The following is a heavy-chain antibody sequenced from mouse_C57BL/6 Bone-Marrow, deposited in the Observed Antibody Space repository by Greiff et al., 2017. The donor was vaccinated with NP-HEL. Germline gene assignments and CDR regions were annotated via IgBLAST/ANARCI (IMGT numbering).Heavy chain of an antibody. V-gene: IGHV5-16*01. D-gene: IGHD2-4*01. J-gene: IGHJ4*01. CDR2: INHDGSSP. CDR1: GFTLSDYY. Sequence: DVKLVESEGGLVQPGSSMKLSCTASGFTLSDYYMAWVRQVPETGLEWVANINHDGSSPYYLDPLKSRFIISTATAKHILYLQMSSLKSEDAATYYCAREGGLRRRTYAMGYWGQGTSVTVSS. CDR3: AREGGLRRRTYAMGY.